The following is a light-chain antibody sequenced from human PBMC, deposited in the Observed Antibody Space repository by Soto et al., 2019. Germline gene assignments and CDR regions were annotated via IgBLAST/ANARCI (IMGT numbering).Light chain of an antibody. CDR3: QQYGSSPIT. Sequence: EIVLTQSPGTLSLSPGERATPTCRASQSVSSNYLSWYQKKPGQAPRLLIYDASNRATGIPARFSGSGSGTDFTLTISSLEPEDFAVYYCQQYGSSPITFGQGTRLEIK. V-gene: IGKV3-20*01. CDR1: QSVSSNY. CDR2: DAS. J-gene: IGKJ5*01.